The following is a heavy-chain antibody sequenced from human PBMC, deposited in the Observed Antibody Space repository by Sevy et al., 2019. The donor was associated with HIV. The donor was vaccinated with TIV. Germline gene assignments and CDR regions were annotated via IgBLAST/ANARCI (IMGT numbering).Heavy chain of an antibody. Sequence: SETLSLTCTVSGGSISSYYWSWIRQPPGKGLEWIGYIYYSGSTNYNPSLKSRVTISVDTSKNQFSLRLSSVTAADTAVYYCAREGPREPTYYLDYWGQGTLVTVSS. J-gene: IGHJ4*02. V-gene: IGHV4-59*01. CDR2: IYYSGST. D-gene: IGHD1-26*01. CDR1: GGSISSYY. CDR3: AREGPREPTYYLDY.